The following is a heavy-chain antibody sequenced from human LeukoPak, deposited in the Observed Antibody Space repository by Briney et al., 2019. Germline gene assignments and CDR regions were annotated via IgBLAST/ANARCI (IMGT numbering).Heavy chain of an antibody. D-gene: IGHD3-3*01. CDR2: IYYSGST. V-gene: IGHV4-59*01. Sequence: PSETLSFTCTVSGGSISSYYWSWIRQPPGKGLEWIGYIYYSGSTNYNPSLKSRVTISVDTSKNQFSLKLSSVTAADTAVYYCARVPRSDVRFDYWGQGTLVTVSS. J-gene: IGHJ4*02. CDR1: GGSISSYY. CDR3: ARVPRSDVRFDY.